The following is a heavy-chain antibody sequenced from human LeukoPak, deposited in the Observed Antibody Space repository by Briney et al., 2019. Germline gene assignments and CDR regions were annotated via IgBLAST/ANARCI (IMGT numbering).Heavy chain of an antibody. V-gene: IGHV1-69*06. CDR1: GGTFSSYS. CDR2: IIPIFGTA. CDR3: ARGGQWLGTNWFDP. J-gene: IGHJ5*02. D-gene: IGHD6-19*01. Sequence: SVKVSCKASGGTFSSYSISWVRQAPGQGLEWMGGIIPIFGTANYAQKFQDRVTITADKSTSTAYMELSSLRSEDTAVYYCARGGQWLGTNWFDPWGQGTLVTVSS.